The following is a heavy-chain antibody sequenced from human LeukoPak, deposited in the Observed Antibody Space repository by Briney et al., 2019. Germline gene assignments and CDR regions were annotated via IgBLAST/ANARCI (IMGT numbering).Heavy chain of an antibody. V-gene: IGHV3-30*02. CDR1: GFTFSSYG. CDR3: AKAPGTYYYGSGSPYYYYYMDV. J-gene: IGHJ6*03. D-gene: IGHD3-10*01. Sequence: PGGSLRLSCAASGFTFSSYGMHWVRQAPGKGLEWVAFIRYDGSNKYYADSVKGRFTISRDNSKNTLYLQMNSLRAGDTAVYYCAKAPGTYYYGSGSPYYYYYMDVWGKGTTVTVSS. CDR2: IRYDGSNK.